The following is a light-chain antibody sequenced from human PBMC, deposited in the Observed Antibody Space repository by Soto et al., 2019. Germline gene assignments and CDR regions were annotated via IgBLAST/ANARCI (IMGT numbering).Light chain of an antibody. CDR3: QTWVTGIVV. V-gene: IGLV4-69*01. Sequence: QLVLTQSPSASASLGASVKLTCTLSSGHSSYAIAWHQQQPEKGPRYLMNLNIDGSHSKGDGIPDRFSGSSSGAERCLTISSLQSEDEADYYCQTWVTGIVVFGGGTKLTVL. CDR2: LNIDGSH. J-gene: IGLJ2*01. CDR1: SGHSSYA.